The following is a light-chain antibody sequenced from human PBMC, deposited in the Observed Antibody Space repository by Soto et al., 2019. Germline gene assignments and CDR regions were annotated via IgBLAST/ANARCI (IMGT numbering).Light chain of an antibody. V-gene: IGLV2-14*01. CDR2: EVS. J-gene: IGLJ2*01. CDR1: SSDVGAYNY. CDR3: SSITPPRTDL. Sequence: QSALTQPASVSGSLGQSITISCTGTSSDVGAYNYVSWFQQHPGKAPKVMIFEVSKRPSGVSNPFSGSKSGNMASLTISGLQAEEQGDYYCSSITPPRTDLLGGGTQLTVL.